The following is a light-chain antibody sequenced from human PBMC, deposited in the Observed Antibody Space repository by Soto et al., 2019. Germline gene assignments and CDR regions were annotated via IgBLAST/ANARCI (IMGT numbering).Light chain of an antibody. CDR1: QSINSN. J-gene: IGKJ5*01. V-gene: IGKV3-15*01. CDR3: QQYTDWPIT. CDR2: AAS. Sequence: EVLMTQSPATLSVSPGDRATLSCRASQSINSNLAWYQQQPGQAPRLLIYAASTRATAVPDRFSGSGSGTDFTITITSLQSDDFEVYFCQQYTDWPITFGQGTRLEIK.